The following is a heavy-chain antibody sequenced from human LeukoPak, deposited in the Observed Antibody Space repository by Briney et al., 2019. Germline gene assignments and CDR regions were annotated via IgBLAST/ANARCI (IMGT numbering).Heavy chain of an antibody. CDR1: GGSFSGYY. D-gene: IGHD3-10*01. V-gene: IGHV4-30-2*01. Sequence: PSETLSLTCAVYGGSFSGYYWSWIRQPPGKGLEWIGYIYHSGSTYYNPSLKSRVTISVDRSKNQFSLKLSSVTAADTAVYYCARDRDYYGSGPSGFFDYWGQGTLVTVSS. J-gene: IGHJ4*02. CDR2: IYHSGST. CDR3: ARDRDYYGSGPSGFFDY.